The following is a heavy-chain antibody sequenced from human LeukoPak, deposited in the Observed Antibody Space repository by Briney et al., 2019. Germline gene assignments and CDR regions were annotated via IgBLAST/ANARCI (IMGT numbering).Heavy chain of an antibody. Sequence: SEKVSCKASGGTFSSYAISWVRQAPGQGLEWMGGIIPIFGTANYAQKFQGRVTITADESTSTAYMELSSLRSEDTAVYYCARDPRVGATDGFDYWGQGTLVTVSS. CDR3: ARDPRVGATDGFDY. J-gene: IGHJ4*02. D-gene: IGHD1-26*01. V-gene: IGHV1-69*13. CDR2: IIPIFGTA. CDR1: GGTFSSYA.